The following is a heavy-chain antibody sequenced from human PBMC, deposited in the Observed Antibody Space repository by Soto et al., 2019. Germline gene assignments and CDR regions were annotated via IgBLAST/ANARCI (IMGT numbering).Heavy chain of an antibody. Sequence: SGPTLVNPTQTLTLTCTFSGFSLSTSGMCVSWIRQPPGKALEWLALIDRDDDKYYSTSLKTRLTISKDTSKNQVVLTMTNMDPMDTATYYCARRRRIAAAGPGPFDYWGQGTRVTVSS. J-gene: IGHJ4*02. CDR3: ARRRRIAAAGPGPFDY. CDR2: IDRDDDK. D-gene: IGHD6-13*01. CDR1: GFSLSTSGMC. V-gene: IGHV2-70*01.